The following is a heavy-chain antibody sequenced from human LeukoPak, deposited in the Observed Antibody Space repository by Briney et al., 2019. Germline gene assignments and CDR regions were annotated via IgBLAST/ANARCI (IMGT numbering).Heavy chain of an antibody. D-gene: IGHD4-23*01. CDR3: ARGAGNEGFDY. CDR1: GFTVSTNY. J-gene: IGHJ4*02. CDR2: IYNSGST. Sequence: PGGSLRLSCAASGFTVSTNYMTWVRQAPGKGLEWVSVIYNSGSTYYADSVKGRFTISRDNSKNTLYLQMNSLSAEDTAVYYCARGAGNEGFDYWGQGTLVTVSS. V-gene: IGHV3-53*01.